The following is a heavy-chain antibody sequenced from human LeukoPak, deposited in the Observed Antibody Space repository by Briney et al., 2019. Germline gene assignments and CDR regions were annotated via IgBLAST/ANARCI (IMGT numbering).Heavy chain of an antibody. CDR1: GGTFSSYA. J-gene: IGHJ4*02. V-gene: IGHV1-69*04. Sequence: SVNVSCKASGGTFSSYAISWVRQAPGQGLEWMGRIIPILGIANYAQKFQGRVTITADKSTSTAYMELSSLRSEDTAVYYCALPGGGYSGYGLDWGQGTLVTVSS. D-gene: IGHD5-12*01. CDR2: IIPILGIA. CDR3: ALPGGGYSGYGLD.